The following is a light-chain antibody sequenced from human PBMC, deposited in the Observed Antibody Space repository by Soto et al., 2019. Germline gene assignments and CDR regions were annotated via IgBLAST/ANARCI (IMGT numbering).Light chain of an antibody. V-gene: IGLV2-14*01. CDR2: EVS. J-gene: IGLJ2*01. Sequence: QSAMTQPASVSGSPGQSSTISCTGTSIDIGTYQYVSWFQHHPGKAPKLIIFEVSNRPSGISDRFSGFKSANTAYLTISGVQPDEEADYHCSSYTTIKTVVFGGGTKLPVL. CDR1: SIDIGTYQY. CDR3: SSYTTIKTVV.